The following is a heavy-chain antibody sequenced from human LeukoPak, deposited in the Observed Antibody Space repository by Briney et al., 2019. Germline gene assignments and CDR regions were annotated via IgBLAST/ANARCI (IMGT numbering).Heavy chain of an antibody. V-gene: IGHV3-11*01. CDR3: AREDYYPPGTQENWFDP. D-gene: IGHD3-10*01. J-gene: IGHJ5*02. CDR1: GFTFSDYY. CDR2: ISSSGSTI. Sequence: MSGGSLRLSCAASGFTFSDYYMSWIRQAPGKGLEWVPYISSSGSTIYYADSVKGRFTISRDNAKNSLYLQMNSLRAEDTAVYYCAREDYYPPGTQENWFDPWGQGTLVTVSS.